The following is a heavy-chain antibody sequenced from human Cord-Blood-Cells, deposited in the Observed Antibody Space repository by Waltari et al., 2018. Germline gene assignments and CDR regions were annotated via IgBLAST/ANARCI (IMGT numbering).Heavy chain of an antibody. V-gene: IGHV4-34*01. CDR1: GGSFSGYY. J-gene: IGHJ4*02. D-gene: IGHD6-19*01. CDR2: INHSGTS. CDR3: ARGTGLGYYFDY. Sequence: QVQLQQWGAGLLKPSETLSLTCAVYGGSFSGYYWSWIRQPPGKGLEWIGEINHSGTSNSHPSLKSRVTISVDTSKNQFSRKLGSVTAADTAVYYCARGTGLGYYFDYWGQGTLVTVSS.